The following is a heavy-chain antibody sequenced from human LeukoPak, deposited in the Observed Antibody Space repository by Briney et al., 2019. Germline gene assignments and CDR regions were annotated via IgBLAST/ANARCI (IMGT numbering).Heavy chain of an antibody. CDR1: GYTFTSYG. J-gene: IGHJ5*02. CDR3: ARDPALGYTSGWYNWFDP. D-gene: IGHD6-19*01. Sequence: ASVKVSCKASGYTFTSYGISWVRQAPGQGLEWMGWISAYNGNTNYAQKLQGRVTMTTDTSTSTAYMELRSLRSYDAAVYYCARDPALGYTSGWYNWFDPWGQGTLVTVSS. CDR2: ISAYNGNT. V-gene: IGHV1-18*01.